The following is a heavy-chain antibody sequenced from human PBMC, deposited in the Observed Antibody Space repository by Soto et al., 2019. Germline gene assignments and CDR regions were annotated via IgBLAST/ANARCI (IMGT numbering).Heavy chain of an antibody. Sequence: VASVKGSWKASGGTFSRDAISWVRQAPGQGLEWMGGIIPIFGTANYAQKFQGRVTITADESTSTAYMELSSLRSEDTAVYYCATLTTYYYDSSGHGMAFDIWGQGTMVTVSS. V-gene: IGHV1-69*01. J-gene: IGHJ3*02. CDR3: ATLTTYYYDSSGHGMAFDI. CDR1: GGTFSRDA. D-gene: IGHD3-22*01. CDR2: IIPIFGTA.